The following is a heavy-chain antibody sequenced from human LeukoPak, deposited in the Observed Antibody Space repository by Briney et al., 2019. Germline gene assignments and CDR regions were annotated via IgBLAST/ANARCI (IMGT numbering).Heavy chain of an antibody. CDR1: GGTFSSYA. V-gene: IGHV1-69*04. CDR2: IIPILGIA. J-gene: IGHJ3*02. Sequence: SVKVSCKASGGTFSSYAISWVRQAPGQGLEWMGRIIPILGIANYAQKFQGRVTITADKSTSTAYMELSSLRSEDTAVYYCARVGNGSSGYFSPMAFDIWGQGTMVTVSS. CDR3: ARVGNGSSGYFSPMAFDI. D-gene: IGHD3-22*01.